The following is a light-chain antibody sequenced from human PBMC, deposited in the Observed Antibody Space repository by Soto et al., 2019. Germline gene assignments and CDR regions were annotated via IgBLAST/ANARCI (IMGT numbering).Light chain of an antibody. Sequence: DIVLTQSPGTLSLSPGERATLSCRASQSLTSSYLAWHQQKPGQAPRLLIYGASNRATGIPDRFSGSGSGTDFTLTISRLEPEDFAVYYCQQYCTSPPITFGQGTRLEIK. J-gene: IGKJ5*01. CDR2: GAS. CDR3: QQYCTSPPIT. V-gene: IGKV3-20*01. CDR1: QSLTSSY.